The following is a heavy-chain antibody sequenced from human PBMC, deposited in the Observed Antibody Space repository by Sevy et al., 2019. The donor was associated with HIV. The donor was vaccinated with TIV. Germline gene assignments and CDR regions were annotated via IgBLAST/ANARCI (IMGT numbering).Heavy chain of an antibody. V-gene: IGHV4-34*01. CDR1: DGSFSGYY. J-gene: IGHJ5*02. CDR2: INESGIT. CDR3: ARSPPVVVVPGAPSWFDP. D-gene: IGHD2-2*01. Sequence: SETLSLTCAVHDGSFSGYYWNWIRQLPGKGLEWIGEINESGITYYNPSLKSRVTISVDTSKKQFSLKPNSVTAVESAVYFCARSPPVVVVPGAPSWFDPWGQGTLVTVSS.